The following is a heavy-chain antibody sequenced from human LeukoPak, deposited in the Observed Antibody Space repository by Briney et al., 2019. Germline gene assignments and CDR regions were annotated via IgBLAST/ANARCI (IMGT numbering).Heavy chain of an antibody. V-gene: IGHV3-30*02. J-gene: IGHJ4*02. Sequence: GGSLRLSCAASGFIFNSYGMHWVRQAPGKGLEWVAFIRYDGSNKYYADPVKGRFTISRDNSKNTLYLQMNSLRVEDTAVYYCATLPYYYDSSGSYYFDYWGQGTLVTVSS. CDR3: ATLPYYYDSSGSYYFDY. D-gene: IGHD3-22*01. CDR2: IRYDGSNK. CDR1: GFIFNSYG.